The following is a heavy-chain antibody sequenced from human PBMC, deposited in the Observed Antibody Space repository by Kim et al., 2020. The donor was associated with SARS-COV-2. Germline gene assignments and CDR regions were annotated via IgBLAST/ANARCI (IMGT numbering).Heavy chain of an antibody. J-gene: IGHJ4*02. CDR1: GGSFSGYY. Sequence: SETLSLTCAVYGGSFSGYYWSWIRQPPGKGLEWIGEINHSGSTNYNPSLKSRVTISVDTSKNQFSLKLSSVTAADTAVYYCARVPHIRWIQLWLRWGHFDYWGQGTLVTVSS. CDR3: ARVPHIRWIQLWLRWGHFDY. D-gene: IGHD5-18*01. V-gene: IGHV4-34*01. CDR2: INHSGST.